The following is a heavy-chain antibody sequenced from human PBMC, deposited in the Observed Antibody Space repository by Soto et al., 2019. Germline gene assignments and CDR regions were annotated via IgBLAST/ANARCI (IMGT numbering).Heavy chain of an antibody. CDR2: IIPALGTA. Sequence: QDQLVQSGAEVNKPGSSVKVSCKASGGTFSSHTFSWVRQAPGQGLEWMGRIIPALGTATYAQKFQGRVTITADESVTTVYMELNSLRSEDTAVYYCARPDFGVYWYFDLWGRGTLVTVSS. D-gene: IGHD4-17*01. CDR1: GGTFSSHT. CDR3: ARPDFGVYWYFDL. J-gene: IGHJ2*01. V-gene: IGHV1-69*08.